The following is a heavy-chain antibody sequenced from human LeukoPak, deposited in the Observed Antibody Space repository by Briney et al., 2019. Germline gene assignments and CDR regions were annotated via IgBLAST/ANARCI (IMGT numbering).Heavy chain of an antibody. D-gene: IGHD6-13*01. CDR3: KSGGAAPGSFDN. V-gene: IGHV3-7*01. Sequence: GGSLRLSCAASGFTFSDYWMSRMRQAPGKGLEWVANIKYDGDEEYYVDSVKGRFTISRDNAKNSLYLQLNSLRVEDTAVYYCKSGGAAPGSFDNWGQGTLVTVSP. J-gene: IGHJ4*02. CDR2: IKYDGDEE. CDR1: GFTFSDYW.